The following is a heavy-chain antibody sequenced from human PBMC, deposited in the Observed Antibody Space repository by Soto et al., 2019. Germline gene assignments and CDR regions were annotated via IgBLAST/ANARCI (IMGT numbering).Heavy chain of an antibody. D-gene: IGHD3-3*01. CDR2: ISAYNGNT. J-gene: IGHJ5*02. Sequence: ASVKVSCKASGYTFTSYGISWVRQAPGQGLEWMGWISAYNGNTNYAQKLQGRVTMTTDTSTSTAYMELRSLRSDDTAVYYCARDFMGYDFWSGYNWFAPWGQGTLVTVSS. V-gene: IGHV1-18*01. CDR1: GYTFTSYG. CDR3: ARDFMGYDFWSGYNWFAP.